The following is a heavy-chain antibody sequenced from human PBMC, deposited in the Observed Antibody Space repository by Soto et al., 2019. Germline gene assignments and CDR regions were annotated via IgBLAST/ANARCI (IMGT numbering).Heavy chain of an antibody. D-gene: IGHD6-19*01. CDR2: IDGDDNK. CDR3: ARIGASGWSWGFDY. CDR1: GFSLSTSAMC. Sequence: ESGPTLVNPTQTLTLTCTFSGFSLSTSAMCVSWIRQPPGKALEWLALIDGDDNKYYSTSLKTRLTISKDTSKNQVVLTMTNVDPVDTATYYCARIGASGWSWGFDYWGQGTLVTVSS. J-gene: IGHJ4*02. V-gene: IGHV2-70*01.